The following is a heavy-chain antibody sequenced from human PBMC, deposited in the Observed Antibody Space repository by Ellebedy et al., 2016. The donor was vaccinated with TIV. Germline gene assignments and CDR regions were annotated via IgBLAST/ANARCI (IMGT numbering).Heavy chain of an antibody. D-gene: IGHD3-16*01. J-gene: IGHJ4*01. CDR1: VRTFSDVW. CDR2: INKDGSEK. V-gene: IGHV3-7*01. Sequence: GESLKISCASSVRTFSDVWMGWVRKALGKGLEWVASINKDGSEKYYADSVKGRFIISRDNAKNSSFLQMNSLRGDDAAMYYCTGRGGCNTSCSDHWGHGTVVSVSS. CDR3: TGRGGCNTSCSDH.